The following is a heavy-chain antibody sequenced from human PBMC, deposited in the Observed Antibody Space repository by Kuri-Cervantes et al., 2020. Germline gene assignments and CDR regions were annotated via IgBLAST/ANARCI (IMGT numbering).Heavy chain of an antibody. V-gene: IGHV3-30*02. CDR1: GFTFSSYG. CDR3: AKRMSYSSSWYYFDY. CDR2: IVTDGSNK. Sequence: GGSLRLSCAASGFTFSSYGMHWVRQAPGKGLEWVTFIVTDGSNKYYEDSVKGRFTISRDNSKNTLYLQIDSLRAEDTAIYYCAKRMSYSSSWYYFDYWGQGTLVTVSS. J-gene: IGHJ4*02. D-gene: IGHD6-13*01.